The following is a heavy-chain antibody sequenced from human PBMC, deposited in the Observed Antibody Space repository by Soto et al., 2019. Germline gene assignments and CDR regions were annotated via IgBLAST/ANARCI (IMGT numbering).Heavy chain of an antibody. D-gene: IGHD2-15*01. CDR1: GYTFTGYY. CDR3: ARGLPSKLGYCSGGSCLPLDP. Sequence: GASVEVSCRASGYTFTGYYMHWVRQAPGQGLEWMGWINPNSGGTNYAQKFQGWVTMTRDTSISTAYMELSRLRSDDTAVYYCARGLPSKLGYCSGGSCLPLDPWGQGTLVTVS. CDR2: INPNSGGT. V-gene: IGHV1-2*04. J-gene: IGHJ5*02.